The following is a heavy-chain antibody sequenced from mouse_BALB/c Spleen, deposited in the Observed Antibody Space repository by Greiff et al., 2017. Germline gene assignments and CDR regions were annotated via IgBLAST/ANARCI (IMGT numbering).Heavy chain of an antibody. D-gene: IGHD1-1*01. CDR2: IWTGGGT. CDR3: VRDYYYGSPWFAY. J-gene: IGHJ3*01. Sequence: QVQLQQSGPGLVAPSQSLSITCTVSGFSLTSYDISWIRQPPGKGLEWLGVIWTGGGTNYNSAFMSRLSISKDNSKSQVFLKMNSLQTDDTAIYYCVRDYYYGSPWFAYWGQGTLVTVSA. CDR1: GFSLTSYD. V-gene: IGHV2-9-2*01.